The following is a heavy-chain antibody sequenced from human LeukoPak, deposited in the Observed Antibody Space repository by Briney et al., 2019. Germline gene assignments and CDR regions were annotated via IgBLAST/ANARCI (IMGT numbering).Heavy chain of an antibody. CDR3: ARGGAARPS. D-gene: IGHD6-6*01. V-gene: IGHV1-46*01. CDR1: GYTFTNYY. Sequence: ASVKVSCKASGYTFTNYYMHWVRQAPGQGLEWLGLITPSGGSTWYAQKFQGRVTITADKSTSTAYMELSSLRSEDTAVYYCARGGAARPSWGQGTLVTVSS. J-gene: IGHJ5*02. CDR2: ITPSGGST.